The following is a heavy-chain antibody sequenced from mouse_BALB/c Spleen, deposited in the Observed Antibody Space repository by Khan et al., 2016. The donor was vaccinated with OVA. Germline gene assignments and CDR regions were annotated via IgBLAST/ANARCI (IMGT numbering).Heavy chain of an antibody. CDR3: ARDPPSDSMNY. V-gene: IGHV2-6-5*01. Sequence: QVQLKQAGPGLVAPSQSLSITCPVSGFSLTDYAVSWIRQAPGKGLAWLGVIWVSGSKHYNSVLKPRLSICKYNFKSQVFLLIIKLQADDTAMYYCARDPPSDSMNYWGQGTSVTVSS. CDR2: IWVSGSK. J-gene: IGHJ4*01. CDR1: GFSLTDYA.